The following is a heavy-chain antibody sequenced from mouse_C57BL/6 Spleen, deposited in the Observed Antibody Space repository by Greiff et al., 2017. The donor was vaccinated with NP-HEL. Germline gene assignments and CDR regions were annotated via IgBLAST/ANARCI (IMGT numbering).Heavy chain of an antibody. D-gene: IGHD1-2*01. CDR1: GYTFTSYW. CDR3: ARGYYGTEYFDV. V-gene: IGHV1-53*01. Sequence: QVQLKQPGTELVKPGASVKLSCKASGYTFTSYWMHWVKQRPGQGLEWIGNINPSNGGTNYNEKFKSKATLTVDKSSSTAYMQLSSLTSEDSAVDYCARGYYGTEYFDVWGTGTTVTVSS. CDR2: INPSNGGT. J-gene: IGHJ1*03.